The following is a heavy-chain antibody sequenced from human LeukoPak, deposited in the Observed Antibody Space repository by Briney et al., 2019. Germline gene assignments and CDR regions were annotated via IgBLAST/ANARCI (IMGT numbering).Heavy chain of an antibody. CDR2: ISSSSIYI. J-gene: IGHJ4*02. CDR1: GFTFSSYW. CDR3: ARATTYDILTGYSDY. D-gene: IGHD3-9*01. Sequence: GGSLRLSCAASGFTFSSYWMSWVRQAPGKGLEWVSSISSSSIYIYYADSVKGRFTISRDNAKKSLFLQMNSLRAEDTAVYYCARATTYDILTGYSDYWGQGTLVTVSS. V-gene: IGHV3-21*01.